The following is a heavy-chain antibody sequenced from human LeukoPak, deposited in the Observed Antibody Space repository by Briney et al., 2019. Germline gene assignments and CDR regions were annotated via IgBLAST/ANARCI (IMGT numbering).Heavy chain of an antibody. CDR3: ARTKSGWYYSDY. CDR2: VYYSGTA. CDR1: GGSMRSYY. D-gene: IGHD6-19*01. V-gene: IGHV4-59*08. Sequence: SETLSLTCTVSGGSMRSYYWSWIGQPPGKGLELIGYVYYSGTANYNPYLESRVTILVDTSKNQFSLNLSSVTAADTAVYYCARTKSGWYYSDYWGQGTLVSVSS. J-gene: IGHJ4*02.